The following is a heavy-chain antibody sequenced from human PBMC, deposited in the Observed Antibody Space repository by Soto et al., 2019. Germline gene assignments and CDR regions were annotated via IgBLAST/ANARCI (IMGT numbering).Heavy chain of an antibody. J-gene: IGHJ6*02. CDR3: ASGVVVVAATQFRYYGMDV. CDR1: GYTFTSYA. D-gene: IGHD2-15*01. Sequence: ASVKVSCKASGYTFTSYAMHWVRQAPGQRLEWMGWINAGNGNTKYSQQFQGRVTITRDTSASTAYMELSSLRSEDTAVYYCASGVVVVAATQFRYYGMDVWGQGTTVTVSS. CDR2: INAGNGNT. V-gene: IGHV1-3*01.